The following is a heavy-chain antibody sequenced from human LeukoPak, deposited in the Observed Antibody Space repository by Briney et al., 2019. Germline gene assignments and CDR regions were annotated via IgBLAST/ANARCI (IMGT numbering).Heavy chain of an antibody. CDR1: GFTFSDYY. Sequence: GGSLRLACAASGFTFSDYYMSWIRQAPGKVLEWVSYISSSGSTIYYADSVKGRFTISRDNAKNSLYLQMNSLRAEDTAVYYCARIAEGDQPTDYWGQGTLVTVSS. J-gene: IGHJ4*02. D-gene: IGHD3-16*01. CDR3: ARIAEGDQPTDY. CDR2: ISSSGSTI. V-gene: IGHV3-11*01.